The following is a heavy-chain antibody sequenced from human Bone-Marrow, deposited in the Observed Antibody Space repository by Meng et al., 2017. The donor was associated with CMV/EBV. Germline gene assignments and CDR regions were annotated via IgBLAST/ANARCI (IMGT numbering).Heavy chain of an antibody. CDR1: GGSISSSSYY. Sequence: SEPLSLTCTVSGGSISSSSYYWGWIRQPPGKGLEWIGSIYYSGSTYYNPSLKSRVTISVDTSKNQFSLKLSSVTAADTAVYYCARTGRRGARMVRGVTKGFYYWGQGTLVTVSS. CDR2: IYYSGST. V-gene: IGHV4-39*07. CDR3: ARTGRRGARMVRGVTKGFYY. J-gene: IGHJ4*02. D-gene: IGHD3-10*01.